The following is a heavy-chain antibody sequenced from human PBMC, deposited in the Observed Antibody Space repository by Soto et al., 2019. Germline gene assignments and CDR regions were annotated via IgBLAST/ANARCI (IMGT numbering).Heavy chain of an antibody. CDR2: IKSKTDGGTT. Sequence: PGRSMRVSCPAAGFTFSNAWINWVSKAPGKGLEWVGRIKSKTDGGTTDYAAPVKGRFAISRDDSNNMVYLQMNSLKIEDTAVYYCTTDSYSTIIIVRFDYWGHGTLVTVSS. V-gene: IGHV3-15*07. J-gene: IGHJ4*01. CDR1: GFTFSNAW. CDR3: TTDSYSTIIIVRFDY. D-gene: IGHD3-22*01.